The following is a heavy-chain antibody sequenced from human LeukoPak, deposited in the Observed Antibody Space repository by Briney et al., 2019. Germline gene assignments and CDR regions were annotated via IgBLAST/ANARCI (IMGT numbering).Heavy chain of an antibody. CDR3: ATEGGGSNWFDP. D-gene: IGHD4-23*01. J-gene: IGHJ5*02. V-gene: IGHV1-24*01. CDR2: FDPKDGET. Sequence: GASVKVSCKVSGYTLTELSMHWVRQAPGKGLEWMGGFDPKDGETIYAQKFQGRVTMTEDTSTDTAYMELSSLRSEDTAVYYCATEGGGSNWFDPWGQGTLVTVSS. CDR1: GYTLTELS.